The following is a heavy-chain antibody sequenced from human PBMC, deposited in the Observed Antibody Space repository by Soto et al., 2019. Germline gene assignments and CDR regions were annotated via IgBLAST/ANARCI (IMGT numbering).Heavy chain of an antibody. D-gene: IGHD2-15*01. CDR2: ISAYNGNT. V-gene: IGHV1-18*01. CDR1: GYTFTSYG. J-gene: IGHJ4*02. CDR3: ARDATTECSGGSCYSDFDY. Sequence: ASVKVSCKASGYTFTSYGISWVRQAPGQGLEWMGWISAYNGNTNYAQKLQSRVTMTTDTSTSTAYMELRSLRSDDTAVYYCARDATTECSGGSCYSDFDYWGQGTLVTVSS.